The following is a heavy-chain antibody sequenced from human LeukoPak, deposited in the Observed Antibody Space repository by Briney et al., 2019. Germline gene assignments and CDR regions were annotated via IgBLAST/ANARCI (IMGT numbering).Heavy chain of an antibody. Sequence: SETLSLTCAVYGGSFSGYYWSWIRQPPGKGLEWMGEINHSGSTNYNPSLKSRVTITVDTSKNTSTLKLSSVTAADTAVYYCARGPIGSYYYYGMDVWGQGTTVTVSS. CDR2: INHSGST. D-gene: IGHD3-10*01. V-gene: IGHV4-34*01. CDR3: ARGPIGSYYYYGMDV. CDR1: GGSFSGYY. J-gene: IGHJ6*02.